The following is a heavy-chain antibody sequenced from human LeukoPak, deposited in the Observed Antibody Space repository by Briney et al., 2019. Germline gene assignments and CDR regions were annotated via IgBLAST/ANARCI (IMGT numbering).Heavy chain of an antibody. J-gene: IGHJ4*02. CDR3: ARHSEKLGATVY. CDR1: GGSISSYY. D-gene: IGHD1-26*01. CDR2: IYYSGST. Sequence: SETLSLTCTVSGGSISSYYWGWIRQPPGKGLEWIGSIYYSGSTYYNPSLKSRVTISVDTSKNQFSLKLSSVTAADTAVYYCARHSEKLGATVYWGQGTLVTVSS. V-gene: IGHV4-39*01.